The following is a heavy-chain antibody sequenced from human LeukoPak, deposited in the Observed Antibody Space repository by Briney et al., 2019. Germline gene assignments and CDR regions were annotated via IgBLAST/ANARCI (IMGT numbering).Heavy chain of an antibody. V-gene: IGHV3-74*01. D-gene: IGHD3-3*01. CDR1: GFTFSSYW. J-gene: IGHJ5*02. CDR2: INSDGSST. CDR3: ASYRGDFWSGYYSNWFDP. Sequence: PGGSLRLSCAASGFTFSSYWMHWVRQAPGKGLVWVSRINSDGSSTSYADSVKGRFTISRDNAKNTLHLQMNSLRAEDTAVYYCASYRGDFWSGYYSNWFDPWGQGTLVTVSS.